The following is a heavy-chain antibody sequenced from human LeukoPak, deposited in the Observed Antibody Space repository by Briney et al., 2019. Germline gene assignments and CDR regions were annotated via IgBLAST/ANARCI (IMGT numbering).Heavy chain of an antibody. CDR1: GYTFTSYG. D-gene: IGHD3-10*01. CDR2: ISAYNGNT. CDR3: ASRGYGSGSYYGSDY. J-gene: IGHJ4*02. Sequence: GASVKVSCKASGYTFTSYGISWVRQAPGQGLEWMGWISAYNGNTNYAQKLQGRVTITADQSTSTAYMELSSLRSEDTAVYYCASRGYGSGSYYGSDYWGQGTLVTVSS. V-gene: IGHV1-18*01.